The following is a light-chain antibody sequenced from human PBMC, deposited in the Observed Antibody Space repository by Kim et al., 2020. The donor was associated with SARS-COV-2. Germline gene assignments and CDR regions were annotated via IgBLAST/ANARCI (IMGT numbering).Light chain of an antibody. J-gene: IGLJ2*01. CDR3: SSYTSSRTVI. V-gene: IGLV2-14*04. CDR1: SSDVGGYSY. CDR2: DDP. Sequence: GQSITMSFTGSSSDVGGYSYVSWYQQHPGKAPKLLISDDPLRPSGISYRFSGSKSGNTASLTISRLQAEDEAHYYCSSYTSSRTVIFGGGTKVTVL.